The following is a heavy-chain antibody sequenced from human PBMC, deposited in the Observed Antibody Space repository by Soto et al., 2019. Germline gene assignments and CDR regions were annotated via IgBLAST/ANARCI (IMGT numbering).Heavy chain of an antibody. V-gene: IGHV3-21*01. CDR3: ARDSLPAAMEEAFDI. J-gene: IGHJ3*02. CDR1: GFTFRSYS. CDR2: ISSSSSYI. D-gene: IGHD2-2*01. Sequence: GGSLRLSCAASGFTFRSYSMNWVRQAPGKGLEWVSSISSSSSYIYYADSVKGRFTISRDNAKNSLYLQMNSLRAEDTAEYYCARDSLPAAMEEAFDIWGQGTMVTVSS.